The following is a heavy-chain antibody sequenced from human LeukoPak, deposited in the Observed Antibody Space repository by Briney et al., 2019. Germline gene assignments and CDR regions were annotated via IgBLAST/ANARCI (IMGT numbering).Heavy chain of an antibody. D-gene: IGHD3-3*01. CDR3: ARGSGRITIFGVPY. CDR1: GFTFSSYA. Sequence: PGGSLRLSCAASGFTFSSYAMSWVRQAPGKGLEWISYISSSNTTVYYADSVKGRFTISRDNAKNSLYLQMSSLRVEDTAVYYCARGSGRITIFGVPYWGQGTLVTVSS. CDR2: ISSSNTTV. J-gene: IGHJ4*02. V-gene: IGHV3-48*01.